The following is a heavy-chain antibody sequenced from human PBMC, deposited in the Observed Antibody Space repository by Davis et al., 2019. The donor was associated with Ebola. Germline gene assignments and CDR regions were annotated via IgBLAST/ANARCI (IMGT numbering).Heavy chain of an antibody. CDR3: ARGKWFDP. J-gene: IGHJ5*02. Sequence: SVKVSCKLIGYTFTGYYIHWVRQAPGQGLEWMGRIIPVVDTKDYAQKFQGRVTLTADKATNTAYMELSGLRFDDTAVYYCARGKWFDPWGQGTLVSVTS. CDR2: IIPVVDTK. V-gene: IGHV1-69*08. CDR1: GYTFTGYY.